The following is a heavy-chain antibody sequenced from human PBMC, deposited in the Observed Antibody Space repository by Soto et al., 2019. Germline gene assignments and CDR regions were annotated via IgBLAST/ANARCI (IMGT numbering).Heavy chain of an antibody. CDR1: GYTLTSYG. Sequence: QVQLVQSGAEVKKPGASVKVSCKASGYTLTSYGISWVRQAPGQGLEWMGWISAYNGNTNYAQKLQGRVTMTTDTSTSTAYMELRRLRSDDTAVYYCARDLALFIAAAGPQGDYWGQGTLVTVSS. CDR2: ISAYNGNT. J-gene: IGHJ4*02. CDR3: ARDLALFIAAAGPQGDY. D-gene: IGHD6-13*01. V-gene: IGHV1-18*01.